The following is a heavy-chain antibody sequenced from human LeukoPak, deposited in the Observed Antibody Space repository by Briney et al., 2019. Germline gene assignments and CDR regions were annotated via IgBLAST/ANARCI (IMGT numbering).Heavy chain of an antibody. CDR3: ARLWGYDFWSGYFPSTLYYFDY. V-gene: IGHV4-39*01. Sequence: SETLSLTCTVSGGSISSSSYYWGWIRQPPGKGLEWIGSIYYSGSTYYNPSLKGRVTISVDTSKNQFSLKLSSVTAADTAVYYCARLWGYDFWSGYFPSTLYYFDYWGQGTLVTVSS. D-gene: IGHD3-3*01. J-gene: IGHJ4*02. CDR1: GGSISSSSYY. CDR2: IYYSGST.